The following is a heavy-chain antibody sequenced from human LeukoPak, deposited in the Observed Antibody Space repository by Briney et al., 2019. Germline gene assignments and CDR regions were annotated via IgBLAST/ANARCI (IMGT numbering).Heavy chain of an antibody. Sequence: PGGSLRLSCAASGFTFSNAWMSWVRQAPGKGLEWVGRIKSKTDGGTTDYAAPVKGRFTISRDDSKNTLYLQMNSLKTEDTAVYYCTTTTAGGGSYFAYDYWGQGTLVTVSS. CDR2: IKSKTDGGTT. CDR3: TTTTAGGGSYFAYDY. D-gene: IGHD1-26*01. V-gene: IGHV3-15*01. J-gene: IGHJ4*02. CDR1: GFTFSNAW.